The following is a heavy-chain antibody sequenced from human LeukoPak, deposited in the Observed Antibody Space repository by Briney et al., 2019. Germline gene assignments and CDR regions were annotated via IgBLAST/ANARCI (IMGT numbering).Heavy chain of an antibody. Sequence: SETLSLTCTVSGGSLSSSSYYWGWIRQPPGKGLEWIGSIYYSGSTYYNPSLKSRVTISVDTSKNQFSLKLSSVTAAETAVYYCARHEGNCSGGSCYSNYYYYMDVWGKGTTVTVSS. V-gene: IGHV4-39*01. CDR2: IYYSGST. CDR3: ARHEGNCSGGSCYSNYYYYMDV. J-gene: IGHJ6*03. D-gene: IGHD2-15*01. CDR1: GGSLSSSSYY.